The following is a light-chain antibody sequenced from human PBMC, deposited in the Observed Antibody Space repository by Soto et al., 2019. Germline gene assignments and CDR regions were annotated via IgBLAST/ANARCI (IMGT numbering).Light chain of an antibody. CDR3: QQHSNWPPIT. CDR2: DAS. J-gene: IGKJ5*01. Sequence: EIVLTQSPATLSLSPGARATLSCSASQSVSSYLACYQQKPGQAPRLLIHDASDRATGIPGRFSGSGSGTDFTLTISSLEPEDFAVYYCQQHSNWPPITFGQGTRLEIK. V-gene: IGKV3-11*01. CDR1: QSVSSY.